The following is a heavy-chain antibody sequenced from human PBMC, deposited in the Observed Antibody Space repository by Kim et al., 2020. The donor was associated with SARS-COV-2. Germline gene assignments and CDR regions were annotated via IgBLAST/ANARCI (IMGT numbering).Heavy chain of an antibody. Sequence: GGSLRLSCAASGFTFSTYAMTWVRQAPGKGLEWVSSVYSGGSGTFYADSVKGRFTISRDNSKNTLYLQMSSLGAEDTAVYYCAKEGQGSGTYFLGDYYYAMDVWGQGTTVTVSS. V-gene: IGHV3-23*03. J-gene: IGHJ6*02. CDR3: AKEGQGSGTYFLGDYYYAMDV. CDR1: GFTFSTYA. CDR2: VYSGGSGT. D-gene: IGHD3-10*01.